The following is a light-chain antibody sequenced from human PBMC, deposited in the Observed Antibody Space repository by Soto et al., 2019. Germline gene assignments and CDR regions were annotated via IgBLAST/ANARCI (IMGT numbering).Light chain of an antibody. CDR3: GSYATGGAYV. CDR1: SSDVGGYNA. Sequence: QSALTQPASVSGSPGQSITISCTGTSSDVGGYNAVSWYQQYPGKAPKLMIYDVTNRPSGASNRFSGSKSGNTASLTISGLQAEDEADYYCGSYATGGAYVFGTGTKLTVL. V-gene: IGLV2-14*01. CDR2: DVT. J-gene: IGLJ1*01.